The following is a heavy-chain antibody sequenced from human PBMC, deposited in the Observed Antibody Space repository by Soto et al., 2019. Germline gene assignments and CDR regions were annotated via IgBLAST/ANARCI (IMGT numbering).Heavy chain of an antibody. Sequence: PSETLSLTCTVSGGSIISSSYYWGWIRQPPGKGLEWIGSIYYSGSTYYNPSLKSRVTISVDTSKNQFSLKLSSVTAADTAVYYCARHKDYYDSSGYYNNWFDPWGQGTLVTVSS. CDR1: GGSIISSSYY. D-gene: IGHD3-22*01. CDR3: ARHKDYYDSSGYYNNWFDP. CDR2: IYYSGST. J-gene: IGHJ5*02. V-gene: IGHV4-39*01.